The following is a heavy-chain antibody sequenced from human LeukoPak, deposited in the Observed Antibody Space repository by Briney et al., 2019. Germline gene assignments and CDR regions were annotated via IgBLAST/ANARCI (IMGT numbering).Heavy chain of an antibody. CDR3: ARTLGYCSGGSCYSRSSGWFDP. J-gene: IGHJ5*02. Sequence: SVKVSCKASGYTFTGYYMHWVRQAPGQGLEWMGRIIPILGIANYAQKFQGRVTITADKSTSTAYMELSSLRSEDTAVYYCARTLGYCSGGSCYSRSSGWFDPWGQGTLVTVSS. D-gene: IGHD2-15*01. CDR2: IIPILGIA. CDR1: GYTFTGYY. V-gene: IGHV1-69*02.